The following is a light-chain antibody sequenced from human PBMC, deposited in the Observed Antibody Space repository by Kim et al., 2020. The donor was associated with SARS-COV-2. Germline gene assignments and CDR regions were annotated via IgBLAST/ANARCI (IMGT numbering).Light chain of an antibody. CDR2: KAS. CDR1: QNINNW. V-gene: IGKV1-5*03. Sequence: DIQMTQSPSTLSASVGDRVTITCRASQNINNWLAWYQQKPGKAPNLLIYKASSLESGVPSKFSGSGSGTEFTLTISSLQPDDFATYYCQQYDSYPLTFGGGTKVEIK. J-gene: IGKJ4*01. CDR3: QQYDSYPLT.